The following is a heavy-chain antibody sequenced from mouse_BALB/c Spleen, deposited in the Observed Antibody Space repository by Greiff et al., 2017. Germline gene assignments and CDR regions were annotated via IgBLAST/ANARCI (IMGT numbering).Heavy chain of an antibody. CDR2: IYPGDGDT. CDR3: ARRGDYDGFAY. CDR1: GYAFSSSW. J-gene: IGHJ3*01. Sequence: QVQLKESGPELVKPGASVKISCKASGYAFSSSWMNWVKQRPGQGLEWIGRIYPGDGDTNYNGKFKGKATLTADKSSSTAYMQLSSLTSVDSAVYFCARRGDYDGFAYWGQGTLVTVSA. V-gene: IGHV1-82*01. D-gene: IGHD2-4*01.